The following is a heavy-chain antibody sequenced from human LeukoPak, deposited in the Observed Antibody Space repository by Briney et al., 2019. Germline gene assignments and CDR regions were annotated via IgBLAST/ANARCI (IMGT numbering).Heavy chain of an antibody. CDR1: GGSISSYY. D-gene: IGHD5-24*01. CDR3: TRGSMAYYYMDV. J-gene: IGHJ6*03. V-gene: IGHV4-59*01. Sequence: SETLSLTCTVSGGSISSYYWSWIRQPPGKGLEWIGNIYYSGSTNYNPSLKSRVTISVDTSKNQLSLKLSSVTAADTAVYYCTRGSMAYYYMDVWGKGTTVTISS. CDR2: IYYSGST.